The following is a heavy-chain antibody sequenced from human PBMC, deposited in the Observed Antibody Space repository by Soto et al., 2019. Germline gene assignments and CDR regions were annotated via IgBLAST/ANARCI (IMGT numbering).Heavy chain of an antibody. Sequence: QVQLVQSGAEEKKPGASVKVSCKASGYTFTSYAMHSVRKAPGQRLEWMGWINAGNGNTKYSEKLQGRVTITSDTSASTAYMELRSLRSEDTAVYYSARDVAAADYGGQGTLVTVSS. V-gene: IGHV1-3*05. D-gene: IGHD6-13*01. CDR2: INAGNGNT. CDR1: GYTFTSYA. CDR3: ARDVAAADY. J-gene: IGHJ4*02.